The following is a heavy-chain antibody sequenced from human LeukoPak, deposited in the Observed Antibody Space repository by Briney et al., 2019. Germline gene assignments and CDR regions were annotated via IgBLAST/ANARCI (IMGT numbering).Heavy chain of an antibody. V-gene: IGHV4-34*01. Sequence: PSETLSLTCAVYGGSFSGYYWSWIRQPPGKGLEWIGEINHSGSTNYNPSLKSRVTISVDTSKNQFSLKLSSVTAADTAVYYCARTYYDFWSGSPEGNWYFDLWGRGTLVTVSS. J-gene: IGHJ2*01. D-gene: IGHD3-3*01. CDR2: INHSGST. CDR3: ARTYYDFWSGSPEGNWYFDL. CDR1: GGSFSGYY.